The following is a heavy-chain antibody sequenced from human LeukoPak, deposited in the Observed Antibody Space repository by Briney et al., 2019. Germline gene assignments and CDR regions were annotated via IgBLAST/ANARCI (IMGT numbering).Heavy chain of an antibody. Sequence: ASVKVSRKASGHTFTSYYMHWVRQAPGQGLEWMGIINPSGGSTSYAQKFQGRVTMTRDMSTSTVYMELSSLRSEDTAVYYCAREENRAGTTLGWFDPWGQGTLVTVSS. J-gene: IGHJ5*02. D-gene: IGHD1-7*01. V-gene: IGHV1-46*01. CDR3: AREENRAGTTLGWFDP. CDR1: GHTFTSYY. CDR2: INPSGGST.